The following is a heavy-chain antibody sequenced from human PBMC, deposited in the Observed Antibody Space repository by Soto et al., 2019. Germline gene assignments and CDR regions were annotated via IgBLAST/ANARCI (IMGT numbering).Heavy chain of an antibody. J-gene: IGHJ5*02. CDR1: GGSISSSNW. CDR3: ARDPEVFGSGAVAGRGFDP. V-gene: IGHV4-4*02. Sequence: PSETLSLTCAVSGGSISSSNWWSWVRQPPGKGLEWIGEIYHSGSTNYNPSLKSRVTISVDKSKNQFSLKLSSVTAADTAVYYCARDPEVFGSGAVAGRGFDPWGQGTLVTVSS. D-gene: IGHD6-19*01. CDR2: IYHSGST.